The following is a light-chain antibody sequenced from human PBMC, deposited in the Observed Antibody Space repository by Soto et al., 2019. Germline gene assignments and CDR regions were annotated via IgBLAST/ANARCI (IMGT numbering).Light chain of an antibody. Sequence: EIVMTQSPATLSVSPGERASLSCRASQSVGSNLAWYQQTAGQAPRLLIYGASTRATGIPARFSGSWSGTEFTLTISSLQSEDFAVYSCQQYTNWPYTFGQGTQLEIK. V-gene: IGKV3-15*01. CDR2: GAS. CDR1: QSVGSN. J-gene: IGKJ2*01. CDR3: QQYTNWPYT.